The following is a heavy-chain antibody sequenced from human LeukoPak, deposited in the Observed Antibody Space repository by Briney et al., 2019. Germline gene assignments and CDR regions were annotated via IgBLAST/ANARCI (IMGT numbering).Heavy chain of an antibody. CDR3: AKEERYFDWFVYYYYYGMDV. J-gene: IGHJ6*02. V-gene: IGHV3-30*18. Sequence: PGRSLRLSCAASGFTFSSYGMHWVRQALGKGLEWVAVISYDGSNKYYADSVKGRFTISRDNSKNTLYLQMNSLRAEDTAVYYCAKEERYFDWFVYYYYYGMDVWGQGTTVTVSS. D-gene: IGHD3-9*01. CDR2: ISYDGSNK. CDR1: GFTFSSYG.